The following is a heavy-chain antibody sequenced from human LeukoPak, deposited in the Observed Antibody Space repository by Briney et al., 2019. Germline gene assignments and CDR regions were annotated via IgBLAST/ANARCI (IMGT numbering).Heavy chain of an antibody. D-gene: IGHD1-26*01. CDR3: ARGGRWELRRFDY. J-gene: IGHJ4*02. Sequence: SETLSLTCAVSGGSFSGYYWTWIRQPPGKGLEWIGEINHSGSANYNPSLKSRVTISLDTSKNQFSLKLSSVTAADTAVYYCARGGRWELRRFDYWGQGTLVTVSS. V-gene: IGHV4-34*01. CDR2: INHSGSA. CDR1: GGSFSGYY.